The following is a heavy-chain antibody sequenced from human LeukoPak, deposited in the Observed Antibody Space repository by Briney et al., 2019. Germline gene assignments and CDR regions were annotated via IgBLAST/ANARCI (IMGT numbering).Heavy chain of an antibody. CDR3: AKVIGELLDY. CDR2: IYYSGST. J-gene: IGHJ4*02. V-gene: IGHV4-59*01. D-gene: IGHD1-26*01. CDR1: GGSFSGYS. Sequence: SETLSLTCAVYGGSFSGYSWSWIRQPPGKGLEWIGYIYYSGSTNYNPSLTSRVNISLDTSKNHFSLKMRSVTAADTAVYYCAKVIGELLDYWGQGTLVTVSS.